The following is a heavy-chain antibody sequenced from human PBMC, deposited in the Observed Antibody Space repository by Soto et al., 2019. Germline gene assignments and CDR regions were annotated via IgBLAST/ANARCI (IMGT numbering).Heavy chain of an antibody. CDR1: GFTFSRYG. D-gene: IGHD3-3*01. CDR3: ARDGADLLWSGYAGY. V-gene: IGHV3-30-3*01. J-gene: IGHJ4*02. CDR2: ISYDGGNR. Sequence: GGSLRLSGAASGFTFSRYGRHWVRQAAGKGLEWVASISYDGGNRYYSDSVKGRFTISRDSSKTTPYLQMDNLRAEDTAVYYCARDGADLLWSGYAGYWGQGTPVTVSS.